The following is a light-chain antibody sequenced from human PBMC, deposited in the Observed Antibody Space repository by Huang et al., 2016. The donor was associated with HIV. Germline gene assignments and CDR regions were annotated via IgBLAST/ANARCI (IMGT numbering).Light chain of an antibody. CDR3: QHYNNWPPMYT. V-gene: IGKV3-15*01. CDR1: QSVNNK. Sequence: EVVMTQSPGTLSVSPRERATLSCKTSQSVNNKLFWYQQKTGQAPRLLIYSTSTRATGVPARFSGSGSCTEFTLTIISLQSEDFGIYYCQHYNNWPPMYTFGQGTKLEI. CDR2: STS. J-gene: IGKJ2*01.